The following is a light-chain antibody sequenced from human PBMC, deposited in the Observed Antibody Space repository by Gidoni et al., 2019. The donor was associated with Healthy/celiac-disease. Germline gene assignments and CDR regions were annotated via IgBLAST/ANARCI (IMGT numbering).Light chain of an antibody. CDR3: AAWDDSLSVV. Sequence: SVLTQPPSASGTPGQRVTISCSGRSSNIGSNYVYWYQQLPGTAPKLLIYRNNQRPSGVPDRFSGSKSGTSASLAISGLRSEDEADYYCAAWDDSLSVVFGGGTKLTVL. CDR2: RNN. CDR1: SSNIGSNY. J-gene: IGLJ2*01. V-gene: IGLV1-47*01.